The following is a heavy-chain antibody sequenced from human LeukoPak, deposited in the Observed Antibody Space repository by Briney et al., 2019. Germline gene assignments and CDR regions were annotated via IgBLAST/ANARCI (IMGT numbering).Heavy chain of an antibody. Sequence: PGGSLRLSCAASGFTFSSYWMSWVRQAPGKGLEWVANIKQDGSEKYYVDSVKGRFTISRDNAKNSLYLQMNSLRAEDTAVYYCARGIAVAGYYYYGMDVWGQGTTVTVSS. CDR3: ARGIAVAGYYYYGMDV. CDR2: IKQDGSEK. J-gene: IGHJ6*02. D-gene: IGHD6-19*01. V-gene: IGHV3-7*01. CDR1: GFTFSSYW.